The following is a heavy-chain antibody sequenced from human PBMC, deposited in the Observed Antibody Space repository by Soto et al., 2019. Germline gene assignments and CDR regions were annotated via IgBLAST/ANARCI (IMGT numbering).Heavy chain of an antibody. CDR2: IYYSGST. V-gene: IGHV4-31*03. Sequence: QVQLQESGPGLVKPSQTLSLTCTVSGGSISSGGYYWSWIRQHPGKGLEWIGYIYYSGSTYYNPSLQSRVTISVDSSKNPFSLKLSSVTAADTAVNYCARGCGGDCHHGMDVWGQGTTVTVSS. D-gene: IGHD2-21*02. J-gene: IGHJ6*02. CDR3: ARGCGGDCHHGMDV. CDR1: GGSISSGGYY.